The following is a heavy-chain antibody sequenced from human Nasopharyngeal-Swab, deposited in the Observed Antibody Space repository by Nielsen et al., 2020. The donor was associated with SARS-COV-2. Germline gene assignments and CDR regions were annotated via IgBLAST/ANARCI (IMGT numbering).Heavy chain of an antibody. CDR1: GFTFSSDD. Sequence: GESLKISCVASGFTFSSDDMHWVRQTTGKGLEWVSAIGPAGDTYYPGSVKGRFTISRENAKNSLFLQMNSLRTEDTAVYYCAREFGGDYVNWGQGTLVTVSP. CDR3: AREFGGDYVN. J-gene: IGHJ4*02. V-gene: IGHV3-13*01. D-gene: IGHD3-16*01. CDR2: IGPAGDT.